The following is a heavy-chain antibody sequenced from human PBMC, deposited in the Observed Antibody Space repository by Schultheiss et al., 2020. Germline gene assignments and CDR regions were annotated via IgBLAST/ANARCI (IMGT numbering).Heavy chain of an antibody. CDR1: GFTFSSYA. D-gene: IGHD4-17*01. CDR2: ISYDGSNK. J-gene: IGHJ4*02. Sequence: GGSLRLSCVVSGFTFSSYAMNWVRQAPGKGLEWVAVISYDGSNKYYADSVKGRFTISRDNSKNTLYLQMNSLRAEDTAVYYCARVDGDYVGIDYWGQGTLVTVSS. CDR3: ARVDGDYVGIDY. V-gene: IGHV3-30-3*01.